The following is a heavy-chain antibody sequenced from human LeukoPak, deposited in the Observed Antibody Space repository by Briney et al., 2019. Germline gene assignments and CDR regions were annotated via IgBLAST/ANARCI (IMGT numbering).Heavy chain of an antibody. D-gene: IGHD1-26*01. CDR3: ASSAPRGSYSYYYYGMDV. J-gene: IGHJ6*02. Sequence: GGSLRLSCAASGFTFSSYSMNWVRQAPGKGLEWVSSISSSSSYIYYADSVKGRFTISRDNAKNSLYLQMNSLRAEDTAVYYCASSAPRGSYSYYYYGMDVWGQGTTVTVSS. CDR2: ISSSSSYI. V-gene: IGHV3-21*01. CDR1: GFTFSSYS.